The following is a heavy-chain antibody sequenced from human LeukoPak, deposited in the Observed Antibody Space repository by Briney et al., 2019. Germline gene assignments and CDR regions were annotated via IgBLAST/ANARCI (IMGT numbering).Heavy chain of an antibody. Sequence: GESLKISCKASGYSFTSYWIVWVRQTPGKGLEWMGIVYPGDSDTRYNPSLQGQVTISADKSTATAYLQWSSLKASDTAMYYCASRVAAAGDYWGQGTLVTVSS. CDR3: ASRVAAAGDY. D-gene: IGHD6-13*01. J-gene: IGHJ4*02. CDR2: VYPGDSDT. V-gene: IGHV5-51*01. CDR1: GYSFTSYW.